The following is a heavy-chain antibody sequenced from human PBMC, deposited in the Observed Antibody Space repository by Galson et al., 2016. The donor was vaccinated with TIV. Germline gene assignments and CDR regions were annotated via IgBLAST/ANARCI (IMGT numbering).Heavy chain of an antibody. V-gene: IGHV4-31*03. Sequence: TLSLTCTVSGGSISSGNYYWSWIRQHPGKGLEWIGYIYYSGSTYYNPSLKSRVTISVDTSKNQFSLKLCSVTAADTAVYYCARVPLADSSTWSYVRFDPWGQGTLVTVSS. D-gene: IGHD6-13*01. CDR1: GGSISSGNYY. CDR3: ARVPLADSSTWSYVRFDP. CDR2: IYYSGST. J-gene: IGHJ5*02.